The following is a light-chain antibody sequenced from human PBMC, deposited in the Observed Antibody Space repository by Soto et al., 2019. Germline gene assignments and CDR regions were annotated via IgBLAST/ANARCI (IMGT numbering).Light chain of an antibody. J-gene: IGKJ4*01. CDR3: QQTYTTPLT. Sequence: DIQMTQSPSSLSASVGDRVTITCRASQSINTYLNWYQQKPGKAPKLLMYAVSNLHSGVPSRFSGSGSGTEFTLTISSLQAEDFATYSCQQTYTTPLTFGGGTKVEIK. CDR2: AVS. V-gene: IGKV1-39*01. CDR1: QSINTY.